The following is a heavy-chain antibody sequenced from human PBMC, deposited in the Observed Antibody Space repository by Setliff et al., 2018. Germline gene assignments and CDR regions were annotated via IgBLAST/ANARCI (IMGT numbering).Heavy chain of an antibody. D-gene: IGHD5-18*01. Sequence: SVKVSCKSSGYTFTSYGINWVRQAPGQGLEWMGGTIPMFGTTEYAQKFHGRVTIITDESTSTAYMELSSLTSDDTAVYYCAREGVDTRSSTDYRYYMDVWGKGTTVTVSS. CDR1: GYTFTSYG. CDR2: TIPMFGTT. CDR3: AREGVDTRSSTDYRYYMDV. V-gene: IGHV1-69*05. J-gene: IGHJ6*03.